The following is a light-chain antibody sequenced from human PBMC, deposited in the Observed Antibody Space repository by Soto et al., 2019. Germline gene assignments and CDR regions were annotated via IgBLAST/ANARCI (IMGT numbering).Light chain of an antibody. J-gene: IGLJ1*01. V-gene: IGLV2-23*02. CDR1: SSDVGSYNL. CDR3: CSYAGSSTFYV. CDR2: EVS. Sequence: QSVLTQPASVSGSPGQSITISCTGTSSDVGSYNLVSWYQQHPGKAPKLMIYEVSKWPSGVSNRFSGSKSDNTASLTISGLQAEDEADYYCCSYAGSSTFYVFGTGTKLTVL.